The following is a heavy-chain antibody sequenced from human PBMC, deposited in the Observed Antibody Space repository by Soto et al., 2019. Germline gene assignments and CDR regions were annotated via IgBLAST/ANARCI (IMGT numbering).Heavy chain of an antibody. CDR3: ARGASGRYYMDV. V-gene: IGHV3-74*01. CDR2: INSDGSRI. CDR1: GFTFSSHW. J-gene: IGHJ6*03. D-gene: IGHD3-10*01. Sequence: EVQLVESGGVLVQPGGSLRLSCAASGFTFSSHWMHWVRQAPGKGLVWVSRINSDGSRINYADSVKGRLTISRDNAKNTVYLHMNSLRAEDTAVYICARGASGRYYMDVWGKGTTVTVSS.